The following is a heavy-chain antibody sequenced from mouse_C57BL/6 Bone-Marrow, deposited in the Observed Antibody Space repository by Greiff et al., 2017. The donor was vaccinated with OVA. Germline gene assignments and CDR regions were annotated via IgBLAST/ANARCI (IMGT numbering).Heavy chain of an antibody. CDR2: IRNKANGYTT. CDR1: GFTFTDYY. V-gene: IGHV7-3*01. CDR3: ARSKLGPYFDY. Sequence: EVHLVESGGGLVQPGGSLSLSCAASGFTFTDYYMSWVRQPPGKALEWLGFIRNKANGYTTEYSASVKGRFTISRDNSQSILYLQMNALRAEDSATYYCARSKLGPYFDYWGQGTTLTVSS. D-gene: IGHD4-1*01. J-gene: IGHJ2*01.